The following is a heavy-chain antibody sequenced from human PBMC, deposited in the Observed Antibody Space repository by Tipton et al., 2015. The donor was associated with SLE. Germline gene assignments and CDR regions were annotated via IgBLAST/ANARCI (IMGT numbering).Heavy chain of an antibody. CDR1: GGSIERSY. Sequence: TLSLTCTVSGGSIERSYWNWIRQPPGKGLEWIGYIFISGGTIYNPSLESRVTISVDTSMNQFSLKLISVTAADTAVYYCARVAVVTPRHAIDIWGQGTVVTVSS. D-gene: IGHD4-23*01. J-gene: IGHJ3*02. CDR2: IFISGGT. V-gene: IGHV4-4*08. CDR3: ARVAVVTPRHAIDI.